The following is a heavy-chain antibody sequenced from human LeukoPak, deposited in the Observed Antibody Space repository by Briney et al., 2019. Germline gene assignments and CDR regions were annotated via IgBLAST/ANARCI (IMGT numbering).Heavy chain of an antibody. D-gene: IGHD3-3*01. CDR1: GGSISSYY. CDR3: ARGRAYDGFWSGYSLYYYYGMDV. J-gene: IGHJ6*02. V-gene: IGHV4-59*12. Sequence: SETLSLTCTVSGGSISSYYWSWIRQPPGKGLEWIGYIYYSGSTNYNPSLKSRVTISVDTSKNQFSLKLSSVTAADTAVYYCARGRAYDGFWSGYSLYYYYGMDVRGQGTTVTVSS. CDR2: IYYSGST.